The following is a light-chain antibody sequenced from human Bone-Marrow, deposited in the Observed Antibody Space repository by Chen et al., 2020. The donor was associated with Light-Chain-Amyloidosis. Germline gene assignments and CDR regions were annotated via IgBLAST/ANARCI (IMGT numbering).Light chain of an antibody. J-gene: IGLJ2*01. CDR2: EVT. CDR3: SSYAGDHNYVV. V-gene: IGLV2-8*01. CDR1: SGDVGRYNY. Sequence: QSALTQPPSASGSPGQSVTISCTGTSGDVGRYNYVSWYQQNPGKAPKLMLYEVTKRPSGVPDRFSGSKSGNTASLTVSGLQADDEADYYCSSYAGDHNYVVFGGGTKLTVL.